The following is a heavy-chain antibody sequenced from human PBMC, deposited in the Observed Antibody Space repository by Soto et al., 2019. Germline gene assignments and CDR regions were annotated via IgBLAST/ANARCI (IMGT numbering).Heavy chain of an antibody. J-gene: IGHJ3*02. CDR3: ARDHDYGDYGSPFDI. Sequence: GGSLRLSCVGAGFTFSNYWMHWVRQAPGKGLEWVSRIRSNSSSINYADSVKGRFTISRDNAKNSLYLQMNSLRAEDTAVYYCARDHDYGDYGSPFDIWGQGTMVTVSS. CDR2: IRSNSSSI. D-gene: IGHD4-17*01. CDR1: GFTFSNYW. V-gene: IGHV3-74*01.